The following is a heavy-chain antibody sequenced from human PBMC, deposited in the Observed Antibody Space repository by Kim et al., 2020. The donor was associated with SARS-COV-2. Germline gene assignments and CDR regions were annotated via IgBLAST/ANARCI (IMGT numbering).Heavy chain of an antibody. V-gene: IGHV4-39*01. Sequence: SETLSLTCTVSGGSISSPSYYWGWIRQPPGKGLEWIGSLYYSGSSYYNSSLESRVTISVDTSKNQFSLRLSSVTAADTAVYYCARLTMGNWFDPWGQGTLVTVSS. CDR3: ARLTMGNWFDP. D-gene: IGHD1-1*01. CDR1: GGSISSPSYY. J-gene: IGHJ5*02. CDR2: LYYSGSS.